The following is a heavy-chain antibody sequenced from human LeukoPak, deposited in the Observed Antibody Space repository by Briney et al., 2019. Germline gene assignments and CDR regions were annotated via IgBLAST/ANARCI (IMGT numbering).Heavy chain of an antibody. CDR2: INWNSGSI. Sequence: GGSLRLSCAASGFNFDDYAMHWVRQAPGKGLEWVSGINWNSGSIGYADSVKGRFTISRDNSKNTLCLQMNSLRAEDTAVYYCARDYDYGSGYAFDIWGQGTMVTVSS. D-gene: IGHD3-10*01. J-gene: IGHJ3*02. CDR3: ARDYDYGSGYAFDI. V-gene: IGHV3-9*01. CDR1: GFNFDDYA.